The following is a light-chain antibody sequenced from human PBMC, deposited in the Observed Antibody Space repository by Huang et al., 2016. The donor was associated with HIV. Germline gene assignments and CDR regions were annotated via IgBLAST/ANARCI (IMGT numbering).Light chain of an antibody. Sequence: EIVLTQSPGTLSLSPGERAALSCRASEGIRSYYVAWYPQKPGQAPRPLSYAASSSATGIPDRFSGSGSGTDFTLTISRLEPEDFAVYYCQHYGPTPSWTFGQGTKVEIK. V-gene: IGKV3-20*01. CDR3: QHYGPTPSWT. CDR1: EGIRSYY. J-gene: IGKJ1*01. CDR2: AAS.